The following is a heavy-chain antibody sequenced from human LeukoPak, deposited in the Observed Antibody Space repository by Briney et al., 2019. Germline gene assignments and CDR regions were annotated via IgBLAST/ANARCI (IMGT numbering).Heavy chain of an antibody. CDR2: ISSSGSTI. CDR3: ARSNEEVTPFDY. D-gene: IGHD4-23*01. J-gene: IGHJ4*02. CDR1: GFTFSDYY. V-gene: IGHV3-11*01. Sequence: GGSLRLSCAASGFTFSDYYMSWIRQAPGKGLEWVSYISSSGSTIYYADSVKGRFTISRDNAKNSLYLQMKSLRAEDTAVYYCARSNEEVTPFDYWGQGTLVTVSS.